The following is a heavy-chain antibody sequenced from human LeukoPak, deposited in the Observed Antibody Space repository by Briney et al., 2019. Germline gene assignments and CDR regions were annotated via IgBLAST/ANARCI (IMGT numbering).Heavy chain of an antibody. J-gene: IGHJ3*02. D-gene: IGHD3-22*01. Sequence: GGSLRLSCAVSGITLSNYGMSWVRQAPGKGLEWVAGISDSGGRTNYADSVKGRFTISRDNAKNTLYLQMNSLRAEDTAVIYCARLGRVEYYDSSGYSLDAFDIWGQGTMVTVSS. CDR1: GITLSNYG. CDR2: ISDSGGRT. V-gene: IGHV3-23*01. CDR3: ARLGRVEYYDSSGYSLDAFDI.